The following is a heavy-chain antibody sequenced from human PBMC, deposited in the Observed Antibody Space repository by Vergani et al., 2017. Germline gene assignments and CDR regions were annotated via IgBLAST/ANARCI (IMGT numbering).Heavy chain of an antibody. D-gene: IGHD3-16*02. V-gene: IGHV4-4*09. CDR1: GGSISSYY. J-gene: IGHJ4*02. CDR3: ARGPPGIIGY. Sequence: QVQLQESGPGLVKPSETLSLNCTVSGGSISSYYWSWIRQPPRKGLEWIGYIHTSGSTKYNPSLKSRVTISVDTSKNQFSLKLSSVTAADTAVYYCARGPPGIIGYWGQGTLVTVSS. CDR2: IHTSGST.